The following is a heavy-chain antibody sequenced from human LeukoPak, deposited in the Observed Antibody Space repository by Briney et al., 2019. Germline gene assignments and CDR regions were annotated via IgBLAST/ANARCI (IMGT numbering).Heavy chain of an antibody. CDR1: GFTFSSYW. CDR3: ARDSSSSPCDY. D-gene: IGHD6-6*01. J-gene: IGHJ4*02. V-gene: IGHV3-7*01. Sequence: GGSLRLSCAASGFTFSSYWMSWVRQAPGKGLEWVANIKQDGSEKYYVDSVKGRFTISRDNSKNTLYLQMGSLRAEDMAVYYCARDSSSSPCDYWGQGTLVTVSS. CDR2: IKQDGSEK.